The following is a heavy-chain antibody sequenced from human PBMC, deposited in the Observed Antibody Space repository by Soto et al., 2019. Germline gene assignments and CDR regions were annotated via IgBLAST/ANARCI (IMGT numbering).Heavy chain of an antibody. J-gene: IGHJ4*02. D-gene: IGHD3-10*01. CDR2: IYYTGGA. CDR3: ARGLTMLRGVMDS. Sequence: QVQLQESGPGLLKPSETLSLNCTVSGGSISSGGDYWSWIRQRPGKGLEWIGYIYYTGGAYYNPSLKSRRNLSVDTAKSQCSLQLTSVTAADTAVYFCARGLTMLRGVMDSWGQGTLVTVSS. CDR1: GGSISSGGDY. V-gene: IGHV4-31*03.